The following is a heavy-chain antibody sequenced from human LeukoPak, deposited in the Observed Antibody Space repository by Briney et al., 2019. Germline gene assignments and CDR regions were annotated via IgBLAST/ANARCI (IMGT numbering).Heavy chain of an antibody. Sequence: PSETLSLTCAVYGGSFSGYYWSWIRQPPGKGLEWIGEINHSGSTNYNPSLKSRVTISVDTSKNQFSLKLSSVTAADTAVYYCARARIVVVPAAKRGGSYYYMDVWGKGTTVTVSS. D-gene: IGHD2-2*01. CDR2: INHSGST. CDR3: ARARIVVVPAAKRGGSYYYMDV. J-gene: IGHJ6*03. V-gene: IGHV4-34*01. CDR1: GGSFSGYY.